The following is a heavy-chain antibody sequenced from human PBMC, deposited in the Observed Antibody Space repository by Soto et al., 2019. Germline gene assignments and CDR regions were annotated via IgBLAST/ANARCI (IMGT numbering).Heavy chain of an antibody. V-gene: IGHV5-51*01. Sequence: GESLKISCKGSGYNFTSHWIGWVRQMPGKGLEWMGIIYPFDSDTRYSPSFQGQVTISADKSISSAYLQWSSLRAEDTAVYYCVNGVAATDLTYYYYYGMDVWGQGTTVTVSS. J-gene: IGHJ6*02. CDR1: GYNFTSHW. D-gene: IGHD6-25*01. CDR2: IYPFDSDT. CDR3: VNGVAATDLTYYYYYGMDV.